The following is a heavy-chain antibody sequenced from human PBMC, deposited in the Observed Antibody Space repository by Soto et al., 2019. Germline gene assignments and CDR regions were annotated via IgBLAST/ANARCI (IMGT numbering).Heavy chain of an antibody. CDR3: ARAISRVRHLPHGY. J-gene: IGHJ4*02. V-gene: IGHV1-8*01. CDR1: GYTFTSYD. CDR2: MNPNSGNT. D-gene: IGHD2-2*01. Sequence: ASVKVSCKASGYTFTSYDINWVRQATGQGLEWMGWMNPNSGNTGYAQKFQGRVTMTRNTSISTAYMELSSLRSEDTAVYYCARAISRVRHLPHGYWGQGTLVTVSS.